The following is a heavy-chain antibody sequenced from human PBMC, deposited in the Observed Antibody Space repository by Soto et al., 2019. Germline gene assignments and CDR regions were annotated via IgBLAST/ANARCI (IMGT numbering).Heavy chain of an antibody. J-gene: IGHJ4*02. V-gene: IGHV4-34*01. CDR2: INHSGST. D-gene: IGHD3-3*01. CDR1: GGSFSGYY. Sequence: QVQLQQWGAGLLKPSETLSLTCAVYGGSFSGYYWSWIRQPPGKGLEWIGEINHSGSTNYNPSLKSRVTISVDTSKSQFYLKLSSVTAADTAVYYCARGRSGYYEKDFDYWGQGTLVTVSS. CDR3: ARGRSGYYEKDFDY.